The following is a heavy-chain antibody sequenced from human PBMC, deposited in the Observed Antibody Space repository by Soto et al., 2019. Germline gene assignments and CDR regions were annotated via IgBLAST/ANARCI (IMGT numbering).Heavy chain of an antibody. CDR1: GFTFSTFA. Sequence: EVQLLESGGGLVQPGGSLRLSCAASGFTFSTFAMSWVRQAPGKGLEWVSSISGVGGSRYYAESVKGRFTISRDNSRNTLYLQMDSLRAEDTATFCCAKDHKSGDANYGPVFATWGQGTLVTVSS. CDR2: ISGVGGSR. CDR3: AKDHKSGDANYGPVFAT. D-gene: IGHD5-12*01. J-gene: IGHJ5*02. V-gene: IGHV3-23*01.